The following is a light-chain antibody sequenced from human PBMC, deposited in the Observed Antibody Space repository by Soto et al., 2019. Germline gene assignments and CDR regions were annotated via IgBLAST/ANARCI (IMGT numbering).Light chain of an antibody. CDR1: HDVSSW. CDR3: QQANSPYS. V-gene: IGKV1-12*01. Sequence: DIQMTQSPSSFSASVGDRVTITCRASHDVSSWLAWYQQKPGKAPRLLIYGASTLQSGVPSRFSGSGSGTDFTLTISSLQHEDFATYYCQQANSPYSFGQGTKLEIK. CDR2: GAS. J-gene: IGKJ2*03.